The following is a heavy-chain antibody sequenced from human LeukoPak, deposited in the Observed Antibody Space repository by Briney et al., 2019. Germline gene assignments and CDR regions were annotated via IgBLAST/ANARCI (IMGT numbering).Heavy chain of an antibody. Sequence: ASVKVSCKASGYTFTSNHIHWVRQAPGQGLEWMGVINPSGDSTSYAPNFQGRVTVTRDTSTSTVYMELSSLRSEDTAIYYCAKIAARDTGKGYWGQGTLVTVSS. CDR1: GYTFTSNH. J-gene: IGHJ4*02. CDR3: AKIAARDTGKGY. D-gene: IGHD6-6*01. CDR2: INPSGDST. V-gene: IGHV1-46*01.